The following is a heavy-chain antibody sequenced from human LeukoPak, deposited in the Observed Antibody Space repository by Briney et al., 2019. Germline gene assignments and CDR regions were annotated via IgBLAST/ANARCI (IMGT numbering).Heavy chain of an antibody. CDR2: IIPIFGTA. CDR3: ARNRRVIREKYYYYYYYMDV. V-gene: IGHV1-69*05. Sequence: ASVKVSCKASGGTFSSYAISWVRQAPGQGLGWMGRIIPIFGTANYAQKFQGRVTITTDESTSTAYMELSCLRSEDTAVYYCARNRRVIREKYYYYYYYMDVWGKGTTVTVSS. J-gene: IGHJ6*03. CDR1: GGTFSSYA. D-gene: IGHD2-21*01.